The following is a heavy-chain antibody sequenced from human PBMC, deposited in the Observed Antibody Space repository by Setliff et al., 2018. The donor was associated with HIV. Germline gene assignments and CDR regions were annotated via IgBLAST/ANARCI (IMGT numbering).Heavy chain of an antibody. D-gene: IGHD5-12*01. V-gene: IGHV4-31*03. CDR3: ARHMVATSYYFDY. CDR1: GGSISSAGYY. CDR2: IYYSGNT. Sequence: NPSETLSLTCTVSGGSISSAGYYWSWIRQHPGKGLEWIGYIYYSGNTYYSPSLKSRATLSVDTSKNQFSLNLISVTAADTAVYYCARHMVATSYYFDYWGQGTLVTVS. J-gene: IGHJ4*02.